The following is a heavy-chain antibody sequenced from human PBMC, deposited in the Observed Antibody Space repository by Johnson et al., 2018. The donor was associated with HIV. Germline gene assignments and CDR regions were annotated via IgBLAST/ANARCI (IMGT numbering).Heavy chain of an antibody. Sequence: VQLVESGGGLVQPGGSLRLSCAASGFTFTKYDMHWVRQTTGKGLQWVSVIATAGDPYYPGSVKGRFTISRENGKNSLYLQMNSLRAEDTAVYYCAKEDGYSYGSDAFDIWGQGTMVTVSS. V-gene: IGHV3-13*05. D-gene: IGHD5-18*01. CDR2: IATAGDP. J-gene: IGHJ3*02. CDR1: GFTFTKYD. CDR3: AKEDGYSYGSDAFDI.